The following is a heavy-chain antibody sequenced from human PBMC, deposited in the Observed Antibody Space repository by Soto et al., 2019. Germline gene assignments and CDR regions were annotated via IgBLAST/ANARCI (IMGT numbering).Heavy chain of an antibody. Sequence: QLQLQESGSGLVKPSQTLSLTCAVSGGSISSGGYSWSWIRQPPGKGLEWIGYIYHSGSTYYNPSLKRRLTISLDRSKNQFSRKLSSVTAADTAVSYCAAGGALPRYCCGQRTLVTGPS. J-gene: IGHJ4*02. CDR1: GGSISSGGYS. V-gene: IGHV4-30-2*01. CDR2: IYHSGST. CDR3: AAGGALPRYC. D-gene: IGHD3-10*01.